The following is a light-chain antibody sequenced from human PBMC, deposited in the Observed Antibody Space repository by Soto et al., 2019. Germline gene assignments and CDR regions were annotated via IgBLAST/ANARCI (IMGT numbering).Light chain of an antibody. CDR2: DTS. J-gene: IGKJ5*01. V-gene: IGKV3-15*01. CDR1: QNIGNK. Sequence: EIVMTQSPATLSVSPGGRATLSCRASQNIGNKLAWYQHKPGQAPRVLIYDTSTRAAGIPARFSGSGSVTDFTLTISSREPEDFAVYYCQQYGSSPITFGQGTRLEIK. CDR3: QQYGSSPIT.